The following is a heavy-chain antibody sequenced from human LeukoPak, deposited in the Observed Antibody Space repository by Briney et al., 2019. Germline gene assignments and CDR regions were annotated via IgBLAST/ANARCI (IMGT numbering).Heavy chain of an antibody. V-gene: IGHV3-48*01. CDR1: GFTFSSYS. Sequence: GGSLRLSCAASGFTFSSYSMNWVRQAPGKGLEWFSYISSSSSTIYYADSVKGRFTISRDNAKNLLYLQMNSLRAEDTAVYYCARGLIAAAGNGYWGQGTLVTVSS. CDR3: ARGLIAAAGNGY. CDR2: ISSSSSTI. J-gene: IGHJ4*02. D-gene: IGHD6-13*01.